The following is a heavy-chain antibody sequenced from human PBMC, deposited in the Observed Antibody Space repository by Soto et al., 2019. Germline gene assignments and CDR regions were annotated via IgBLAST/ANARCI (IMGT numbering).Heavy chain of an antibody. CDR3: ATFLFPPKTSYDILTGYYTDY. Sequence: ASVKVSCKASGYTFTSYDINWVRQATGQGLEWMGWMNPNSGNTGYAQEFQGRVTMTRNTSISTAYMELSSLRSEDTAVYYCATFLFPPKTSYDILTGYYTDYWGQGTLVTVSS. J-gene: IGHJ4*02. CDR1: GYTFTSYD. V-gene: IGHV1-8*01. D-gene: IGHD3-9*01. CDR2: MNPNSGNT.